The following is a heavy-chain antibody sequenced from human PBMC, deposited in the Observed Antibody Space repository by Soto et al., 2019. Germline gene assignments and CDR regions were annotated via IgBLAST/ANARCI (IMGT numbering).Heavy chain of an antibody. CDR2: ISTSSSTI. D-gene: IGHD3-22*01. V-gene: IGHV3-48*02. CDR3: AREIRSYDTSGYYYYSRFDGLDV. CDR1: GFTFSSYA. Sequence: GGSLRLSCAASGFTFSSYAMSWVRQAPGKGLEWVSYISTSSSTIYYTDSVKGRFTISRDNAKNSLLLQMNSLRDEDTAVYYCAREIRSYDTSGYYYYSRFDGLDVWGQGTTVTVSS. J-gene: IGHJ6*02.